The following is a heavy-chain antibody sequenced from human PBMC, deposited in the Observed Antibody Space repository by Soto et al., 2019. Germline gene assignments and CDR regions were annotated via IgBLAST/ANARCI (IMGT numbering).Heavy chain of an antibody. J-gene: IGHJ4*02. CDR1: GFTFSSYW. V-gene: IGHV3-7*03. Sequence: LRLSCAASGFTFSSYWMSWVCQAPGKGLEWVANIKQDGSEKYYVDSVKGRFTISRDNAKNSLYLQMNSLRAEDTAVYYCASEGELRRPVYFDYWGQGTLVTVSS. CDR3: ASEGELRRPVYFDY. D-gene: IGHD3-16*01. CDR2: IKQDGSEK.